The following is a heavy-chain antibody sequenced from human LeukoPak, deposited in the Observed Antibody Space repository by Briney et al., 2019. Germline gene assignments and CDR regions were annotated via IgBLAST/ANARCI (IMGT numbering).Heavy chain of an antibody. D-gene: IGHD1-1*01. CDR1: GFTFSEFW. J-gene: IGHJ4*02. Sequence: GGSLRLSCAASGFTFSEFWMSWVRQTPGKGLQWVANINNDGKEKYHVDSVKGRFTISRDNANNILFLQLSSVRAEDTGVYFCARSPSTGTADHWGQGTLVSVSS. V-gene: IGHV3-7*01. CDR2: INNDGKEK. CDR3: ARSPSTGTADH.